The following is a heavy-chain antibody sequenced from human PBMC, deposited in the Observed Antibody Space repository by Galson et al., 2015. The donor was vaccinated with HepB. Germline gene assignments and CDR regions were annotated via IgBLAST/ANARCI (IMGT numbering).Heavy chain of an antibody. CDR3: ARGWDDYCGNGLTVYNWFGP. CDR1: GYTFTGYD. J-gene: IGHJ5*02. CDR2: INPNSGGT. D-gene: IGHD4-23*01. Sequence: SVKVSCKASGYTFTGYDMHWVRQAPGQGLEWMGRINPNSGGTNYAQKFQGRVTMTRDTSISTAYMELSRLRSDDTAVYYCARGWDDYCGNGLTVYNWFGPCGQGTLVTVSS. V-gene: IGHV1-2*06.